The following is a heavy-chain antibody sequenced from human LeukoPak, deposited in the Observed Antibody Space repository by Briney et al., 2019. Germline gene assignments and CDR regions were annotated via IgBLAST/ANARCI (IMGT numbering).Heavy chain of an antibody. CDR3: AKKTPGTYPFDY. V-gene: IGHV3-23*01. D-gene: IGHD6-13*01. Sequence: GGSLRLSCAASGFSFSSTAMNWVRQAPGQGLEWFSASGTDGDTYYADSVQGRFTISRDNSRNTLYLQMTSLRADDTAVYYCAKKTPGTYPFDYWGQGTLVTVSP. J-gene: IGHJ4*02. CDR2: SGTDGDT. CDR1: GFSFSSTA.